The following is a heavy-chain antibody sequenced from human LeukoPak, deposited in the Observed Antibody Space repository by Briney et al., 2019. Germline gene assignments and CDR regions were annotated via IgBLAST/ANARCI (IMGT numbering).Heavy chain of an antibody. Sequence: GESLKISCKGSGYSFTNYWIGWVRQMPGRGLEWIGIIYPGDSDTRYSPSFQGQVTISADKSISTAYLQWSSLKASNTAIYYCARLVGILTGPIDYWGQGTLVTVSS. CDR3: ARLVGILTGPIDY. CDR2: IYPGDSDT. CDR1: GYSFTNYW. D-gene: IGHD3-9*01. J-gene: IGHJ4*02. V-gene: IGHV5-51*01.